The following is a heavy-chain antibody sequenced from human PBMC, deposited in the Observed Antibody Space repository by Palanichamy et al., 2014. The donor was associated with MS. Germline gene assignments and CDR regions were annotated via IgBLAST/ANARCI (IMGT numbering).Heavy chain of an antibody. CDR1: DSPSVAMA. CDR3: ARRNGDYYDSSGPNWFDP. Sequence: QVQRVDVWGRRGPAWEVPETLLCQRLDSPSVAMACTGSARLQARARSGWQLYGMMEVINTMQTPSKGRFTISRDNSKNTLYLQMNSLRAEDTAVYYCARRNGDYYDSSGPNWFDPWGQGTLVTVSS. V-gene: IGHV3-33*01. CDR2: YGMMEVI. J-gene: IGHJ5*02. D-gene: IGHD3-22*01.